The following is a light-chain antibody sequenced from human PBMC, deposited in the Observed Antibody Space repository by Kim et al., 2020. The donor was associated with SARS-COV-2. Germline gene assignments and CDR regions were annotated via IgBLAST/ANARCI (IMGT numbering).Light chain of an antibody. CDR2: QVS. CDR1: QSLVYSDGNTY. CDR3: MQGTHWPYT. J-gene: IGKJ2*01. Sequence: DVEMTQSPLSLPVTLGQPASISCRSSQSLVYSDGNTYLNWFQQRPGQSPRRLIHQVSDRDSGVPRRFGGSGSGTDFTLEISSVEAEDVGVYYCMQGTHWPYTFGQGTKLEI. V-gene: IGKV2-30*01.